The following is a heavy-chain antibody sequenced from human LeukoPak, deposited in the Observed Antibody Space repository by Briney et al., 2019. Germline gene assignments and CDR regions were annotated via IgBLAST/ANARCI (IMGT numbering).Heavy chain of an antibody. D-gene: IGHD2-2*02. V-gene: IGHV3-23*01. CDR2: ISGSGGST. J-gene: IGHJ4*02. CDR3: ARDGILGYCSSTSCYSSEDFDY. CDR1: GFTFSSYA. Sequence: PGGSLRLSCAASGFTFSSYAMSWVRQAPGKGLEWVSAISGSGGSTYYADSVKGRFTISRDNAKNSLYLQMNSLRAEDTAVYYCARDGILGYCSSTSCYSSEDFDYWGQGTLVTVSS.